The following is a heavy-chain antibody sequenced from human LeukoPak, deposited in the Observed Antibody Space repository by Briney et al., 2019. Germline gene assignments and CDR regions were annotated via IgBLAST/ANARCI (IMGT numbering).Heavy chain of an antibody. Sequence: GGSLRLSCAASGFTFSSYAMSWVRRAPGKGLEWVSAISGSGGSTYYADSVKGRFTISRDNPKNTLYLQMNSLRAEDTAVYYCAKTSAAGSMMGYFDLWGRGTLVTVSS. CDR2: ISGSGGST. CDR3: AKTSAAGSMMGYFDL. CDR1: GFTFSSYA. J-gene: IGHJ2*01. V-gene: IGHV3-23*01. D-gene: IGHD6-13*01.